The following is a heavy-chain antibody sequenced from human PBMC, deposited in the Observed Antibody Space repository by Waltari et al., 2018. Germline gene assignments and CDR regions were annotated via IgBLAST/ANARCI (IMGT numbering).Heavy chain of an antibody. CDR1: GSSFVDYA. Sequence: EVQLLESGGGLVHPGRSLRLSSAASGSSFVDYARHWVRPAPGKGLEVVAGINWNRDSIGYGDSGKGRVTIARDNARKSLYLQMNSLTTEDTAVYYCLKKNDEVYDRNGLVYDAFDVWGQGTMVTVST. D-gene: IGHD3-22*01. CDR3: LKKNDEVYDRNGLVYDAFDV. V-gene: IGHV3-9*01. J-gene: IGHJ3*01. CDR2: INWNRDSI.